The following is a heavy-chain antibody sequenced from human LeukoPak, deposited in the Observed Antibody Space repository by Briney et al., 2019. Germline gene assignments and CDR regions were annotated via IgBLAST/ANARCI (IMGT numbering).Heavy chain of an antibody. CDR1: GYTFTGYY. Sequence: ASVKVSCKASGYTFTGYYMHWVRQAPGQGLEWMGWINPNSGGTNYAQKFQGWVTMTRDTSISTAYMELSRLRSDDTAVYYCARDPRGSGYDYDYWGQGTLVTVSS. J-gene: IGHJ4*02. D-gene: IGHD5-12*01. CDR3: ARDPRGSGYDYDY. CDR2: INPNSGGT. V-gene: IGHV1-2*04.